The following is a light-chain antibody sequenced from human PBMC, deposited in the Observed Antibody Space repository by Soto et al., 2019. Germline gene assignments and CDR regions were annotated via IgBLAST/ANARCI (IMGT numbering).Light chain of an antibody. CDR1: SSDIGSYNY. Sequence: QSALTQPRSVSGSPRQSVTISCTGTSSDIGSYNYVSWYQQHPGKAPKLMIYDVSKRPSGVPDRFSGSKSGNTASLTISGLQTEDEAAYYCCTYAGSYLWVFGGGTKLTVL. CDR2: DVS. CDR3: CTYAGSYLWV. J-gene: IGLJ3*02. V-gene: IGLV2-11*01.